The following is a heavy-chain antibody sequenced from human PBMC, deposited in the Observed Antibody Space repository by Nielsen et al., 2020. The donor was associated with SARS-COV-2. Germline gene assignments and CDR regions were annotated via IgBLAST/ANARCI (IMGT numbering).Heavy chain of an antibody. V-gene: IGHV3-23*01. CDR1: GFTFKNYA. D-gene: IGHD2-21*01. Sequence: GESLKISCAASGFTFKNYAMSWVRQAPGKGLEWITHMSRSGARTKSADSVKGRFTISRDNAKNSVYLQMNSLRPDDTAVYYCARVARGETGFDAFDSWGQGTMVTVSS. J-gene: IGHJ3*02. CDR3: ARVARGETGFDAFDS. CDR2: MSRSGART.